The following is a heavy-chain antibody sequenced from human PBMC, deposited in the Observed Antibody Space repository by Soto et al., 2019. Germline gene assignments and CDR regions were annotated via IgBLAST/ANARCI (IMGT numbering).Heavy chain of an antibody. V-gene: IGHV2-5*01. Sequence: SGPTLVHPTQTLTLTCTFSGFSLSTSGVGVGWIRQPPGKALEWLALIYWNDDKRYSPSLKSRLTITKDTSKNQVVLTMTNMDPVDTATYYCAHILLYSYGFADAFDIWGQGTMVTVSS. J-gene: IGHJ3*02. D-gene: IGHD5-18*01. CDR1: GFSLSTSGVG. CDR2: IYWNDDK. CDR3: AHILLYSYGFADAFDI.